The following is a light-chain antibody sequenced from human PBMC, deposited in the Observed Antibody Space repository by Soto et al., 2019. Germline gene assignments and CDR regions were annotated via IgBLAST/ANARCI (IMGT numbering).Light chain of an antibody. CDR2: AAS. Sequence: EIVMTQSPGTLSVSPGERATLSCRASQTLSSNLAWYQQRPGQAPRLLIYAASTRATGIPARFSGSGSGTEFTLTISSLQSEDFAVYYCQQYNGWPLTFGGGTKVVIK. CDR3: QQYNGWPLT. CDR1: QTLSSN. V-gene: IGKV3-15*01. J-gene: IGKJ4*01.